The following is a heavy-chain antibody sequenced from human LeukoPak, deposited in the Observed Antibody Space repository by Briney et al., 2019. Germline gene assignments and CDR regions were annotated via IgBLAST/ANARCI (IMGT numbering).Heavy chain of an antibody. CDR1: GGSISSGDYY. CDR3: ARSKWLVYFVY. Sequence: SETLSLTCTVSGGSISSGDYYWRWIRQPPGKGLEWIGYIYYSGSTYYNPSLKSRVTISVDTSKSQFSLKLSSVPAADTAVYYCARSKWLVYFVYWGQGTLVTVSS. V-gene: IGHV4-30-4*08. CDR2: IYYSGST. D-gene: IGHD6-19*01. J-gene: IGHJ4*02.